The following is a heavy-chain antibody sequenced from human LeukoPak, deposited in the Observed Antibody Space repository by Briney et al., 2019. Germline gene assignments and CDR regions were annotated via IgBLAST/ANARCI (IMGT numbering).Heavy chain of an antibody. CDR3: AKVPGYYYYYYGMDV. D-gene: IGHD3-9*01. CDR2: ISGSGGST. CDR1: GFTFSSYA. J-gene: IGHJ6*02. Sequence: PGGSLRLSCAASGFTFSSYAMSWGRQAPGKGLEWVSAISGSGGSTYYADSVKGRFTIPRDNSKNTLYLQMNSLRAEQTAVDYCAKVPGYYYYYYGMDVWGQGTTVTVSS. V-gene: IGHV3-23*01.